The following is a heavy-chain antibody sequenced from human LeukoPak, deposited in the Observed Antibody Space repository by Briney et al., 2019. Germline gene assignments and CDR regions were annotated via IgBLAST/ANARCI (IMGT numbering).Heavy chain of an antibody. J-gene: IGHJ5*02. CDR1: GGSISSYY. V-gene: IGHV4-4*07. Sequence: PSETLSLTCTVSGGSISSYYWSWIRQPAGKGLEWIGRIYTSGSTNYNPSLKSRVTMSVDTSKNQFSLKLSSVTAADTAVYYCARNRNGGSGWYGEELDWFDPWGQGTLVTVSS. CDR2: IYTSGST. D-gene: IGHD6-19*01. CDR3: ARNRNGGSGWYGEELDWFDP.